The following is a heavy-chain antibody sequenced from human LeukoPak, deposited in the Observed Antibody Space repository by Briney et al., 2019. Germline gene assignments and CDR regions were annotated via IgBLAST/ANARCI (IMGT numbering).Heavy chain of an antibody. CDR1: GFTLSSYS. CDR3: ARGRSYMDV. CDR2: ISSGSSTI. Sequence: GGPLRLSCAVSGFTLSSYSMNWVRQAPGKGLEWVSYISSGSSTIYYADSVKGRFTISRDNAKNSLFLQMNSLRAEDTAVYYCARGRSYMDVWGKGTTVTVSS. J-gene: IGHJ6*03. D-gene: IGHD3-10*01. V-gene: IGHV3-48*04.